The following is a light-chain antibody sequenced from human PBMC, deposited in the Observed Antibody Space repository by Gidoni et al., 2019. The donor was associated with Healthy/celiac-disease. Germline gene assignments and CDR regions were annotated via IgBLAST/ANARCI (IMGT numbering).Light chain of an antibody. J-gene: IGLJ1*01. V-gene: IGLV2-14*03. Sequence: QSALPQPASVSGSPGHSLTISCTGTSSYVGGYNYVSWYQQHPGKAPKLMIYDVSNRPSGVSNRFSGSKSGNTASLTISGLQAEDEADYYCSSYTSSSTLYVFGTGTKVTVL. CDR1: SSYVGGYNY. CDR2: DVS. CDR3: SSYTSSSTLYV.